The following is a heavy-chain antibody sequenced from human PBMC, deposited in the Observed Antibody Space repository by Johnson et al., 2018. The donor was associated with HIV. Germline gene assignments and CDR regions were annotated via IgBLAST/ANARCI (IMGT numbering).Heavy chain of an antibody. V-gene: IGHV3-30*06. J-gene: IGHJ3*02. CDR3: ASPQRAFDI. Sequence: ISRDNSKNTLYLQMNSLRAEDTAVYYCASPQRAFDIWGQGTMVTVSS.